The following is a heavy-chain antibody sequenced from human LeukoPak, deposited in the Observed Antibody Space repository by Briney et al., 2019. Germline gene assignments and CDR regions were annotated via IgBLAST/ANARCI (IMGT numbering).Heavy chain of an antibody. V-gene: IGHV1-2*02. Sequence: ASVKVSCKASGYAFTGYYMQWVRQAPGQGLEWMEWINPNSGGTNYAQKFQGRVTMTRDTSISTAYMELSRLRSDDTAVYYCARDYNVLRFLEWLPTFDYWGQGTLVTVSS. CDR1: GYAFTGYY. J-gene: IGHJ4*02. CDR2: INPNSGGT. D-gene: IGHD3-3*01. CDR3: ARDYNVLRFLEWLPTFDY.